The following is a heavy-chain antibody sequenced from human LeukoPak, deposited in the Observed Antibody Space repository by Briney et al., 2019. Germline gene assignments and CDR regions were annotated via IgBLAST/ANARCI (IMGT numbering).Heavy chain of an antibody. D-gene: IGHD2-2*01. CDR1: GFTFSSYW. V-gene: IGHV3-74*01. CDR2: VNGDGTST. CDR3: VRSCSSGSCYGYKDY. Sequence: GGSLRLSCATSGFTFSSYWMHWVRQVPGKGLVWVSRVNGDGTSTSYADSVQGRFTISRDNAKNTLYLYMNSPRGDDTAIYFCVRSCSSGSCYGYKDYWGQGTLVTVSS. J-gene: IGHJ4*02.